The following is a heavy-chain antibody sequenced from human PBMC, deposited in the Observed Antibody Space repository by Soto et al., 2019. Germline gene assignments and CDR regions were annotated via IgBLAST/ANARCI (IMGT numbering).Heavy chain of an antibody. CDR1: GFTFSSYA. Sequence: GGSLRLSCAASGFTFSSYAMSWVRQAPGKGLEWVSAISGSGGSTYYAESVKGRFTISRDNSKKTLYLQMNSLRAEDTALYYCAKDLKSVRHIVVVVAATPGSQFDPWGQGTLVTVAS. V-gene: IGHV3-23*01. CDR3: AKDLKSVRHIVVVVAATPGSQFDP. J-gene: IGHJ5*02. D-gene: IGHD2-15*01. CDR2: ISGSGGST.